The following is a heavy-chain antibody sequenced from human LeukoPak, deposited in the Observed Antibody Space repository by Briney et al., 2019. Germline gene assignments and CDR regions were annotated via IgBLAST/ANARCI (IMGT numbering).Heavy chain of an antibody. CDR2: ILYNGSKK. CDR3: VRDNYGGILDL. D-gene: IGHD2-21*01. CDR1: GFTFSRYT. Sequence: GRFLRLSCAASGFTFSRYTTHWVRQAPGKGLEWVAVILYNGSKKYYAESVEGRFTISRDNSKNTRSLQMNSLRVEDTAVYYCVRDNYGGILDLWGQGTLVSVSS. J-gene: IGHJ5*02. V-gene: IGHV3-30*04.